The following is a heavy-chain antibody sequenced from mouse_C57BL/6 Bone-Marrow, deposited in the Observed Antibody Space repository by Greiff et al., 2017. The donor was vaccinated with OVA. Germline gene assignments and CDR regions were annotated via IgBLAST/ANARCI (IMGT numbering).Heavy chain of an antibody. CDR2: FYPGSGSI. V-gene: IGHV1-62-2*01. D-gene: IGHD2-5*01. CDR3: ARHGTYYSNYGYFDY. CDR1: GYTFTEYT. J-gene: IGHJ2*01. Sequence: VMLVESGAELVKPGASVKLSCKASGYTFTEYTIHWVKQRSGQGLEWIGWFYPGSGSIKYNEKFKDKATLTADKSSSTVYMELSRLTSEDSAVYFCARHGTYYSNYGYFDYWGQGTTLTVSS.